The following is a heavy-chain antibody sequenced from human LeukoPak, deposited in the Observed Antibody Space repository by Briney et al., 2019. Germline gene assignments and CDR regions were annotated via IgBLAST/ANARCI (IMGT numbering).Heavy chain of an antibody. J-gene: IGHJ4*02. CDR2: INPNSGGT. CDR3: AGDRTAGYYHDY. D-gene: IGHD3-22*01. Sequence: ASVKVSCKASGYTFTGYYMHWVRQAPGQGLEWMGWINPNSGGTNYAQKFQGRVTMTRDTSISTAYMELSRLRSDDTAVYYCAGDRTAGYYHDYWGQGTLVTVSS. CDR1: GYTFTGYY. V-gene: IGHV1-2*02.